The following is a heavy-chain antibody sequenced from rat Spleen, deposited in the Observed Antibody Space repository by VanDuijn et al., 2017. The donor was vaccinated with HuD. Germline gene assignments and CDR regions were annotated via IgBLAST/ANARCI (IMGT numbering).Heavy chain of an antibody. V-gene: IGHV2-6*01. Sequence: QVQLKESGPGLVQPSQTLSLTCTVSGFSLTSYTVSWVRQPPGKGLEWIAAISSGGSTYYNSVLKSRLSISRDTSKSQVFLKMNSLQTEDTATYYCATHYYDGSYWGQGVMVTVSS. CDR2: ISSGGST. CDR1: GFSLTSYT. D-gene: IGHD1-12*02. CDR3: ATHYYDGSY. J-gene: IGHJ2*01.